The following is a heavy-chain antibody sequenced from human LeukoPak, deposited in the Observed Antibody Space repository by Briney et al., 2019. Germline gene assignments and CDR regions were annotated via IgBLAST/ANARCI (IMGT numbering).Heavy chain of an antibody. V-gene: IGHV4-59*01. J-gene: IGHJ6*02. CDR2: IYYSGST. D-gene: IGHD6-19*01. Sequence: SETLSLTCTVSGGSISSYYWSWIRQPPGKGLEWIGYIYYSGSTNYNPSLKSRVTISVDTSKNQFSLKLSSVIAADTAVYYCARGSLHRDYYGMDVWGQGTTVTVSS. CDR3: ARGSLHRDYYGMDV. CDR1: GGSISSYY.